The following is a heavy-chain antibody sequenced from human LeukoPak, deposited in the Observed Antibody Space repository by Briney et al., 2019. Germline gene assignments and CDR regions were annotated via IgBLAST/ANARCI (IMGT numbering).Heavy chain of an antibody. CDR1: GFNFSDYY. CDR3: ARGGQALAAAVIGGDAFDI. J-gene: IGHJ3*02. CDR2: ITTSSTYT. D-gene: IGHD6-13*01. Sequence: GGSLRLSCAASGFNFSDYYMSWIRQAPGKGLEWISYITTSSTYTNYADSVKGRFTISRDNAKNSLYLQMNSLRAEDTAVYYCARGGQALAAAVIGGDAFDIWGQGTMVTVSS. V-gene: IGHV3-11*05.